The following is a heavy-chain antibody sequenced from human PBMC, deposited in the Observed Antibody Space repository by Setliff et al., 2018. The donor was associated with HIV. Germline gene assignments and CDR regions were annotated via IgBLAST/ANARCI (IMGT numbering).Heavy chain of an antibody. CDR1: GGTFSTYG. J-gene: IGHJ6*03. Sequence: ASVKVSCKASGGTFSTYGLSWVRQAPGQGLEWMGWISTYNGNTAYAQKFQDRVTVTTDTSTSTAYMELRRLRSDDTAVYYCARGQSSSWSPTLGYYYYYMDVWGKGTTVTVSS. D-gene: IGHD6-13*01. CDR3: ARGQSSSWSPTLGYYYYYMDV. V-gene: IGHV1-18*01. CDR2: ISTYNGNT.